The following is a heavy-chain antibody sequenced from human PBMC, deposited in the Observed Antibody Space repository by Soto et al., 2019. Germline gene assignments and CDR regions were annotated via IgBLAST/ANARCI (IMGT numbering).Heavy chain of an antibody. V-gene: IGHV4-30-4*01. CDR2: IYYSGST. CDR1: GGSISSGDYY. CDR3: ARGGGYEIYYYYGMDV. Sequence: QVQLQESGPGLVKPSQTLSLTCTVSGGSISSGDYYWSWIRQPPGKGLEWIGYIYYSGSTYYNPSLKSRVTISVDTSKNQFSLKLSSVTAADTAVYYCARGGGYEIYYYYGMDVWGQGTTFTVSS. J-gene: IGHJ6*02. D-gene: IGHD5-12*01.